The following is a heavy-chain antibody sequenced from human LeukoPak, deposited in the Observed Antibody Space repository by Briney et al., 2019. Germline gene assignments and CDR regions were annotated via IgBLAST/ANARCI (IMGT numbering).Heavy chain of an antibody. CDR3: AIVLSTTLLAFDI. Sequence: SETLSLTCTVSGGSISSYYWGWIGQPPGKGREWIGYIYYSGSTNYNPSLKSRVPISVATSKHQFSLKLSSVTAADTAVYYCAIVLSTTLLAFDIWGQGTMVTVSS. V-gene: IGHV4-59*08. CDR1: GGSISSYY. CDR2: IYYSGST. J-gene: IGHJ3*02. D-gene: IGHD1-14*01.